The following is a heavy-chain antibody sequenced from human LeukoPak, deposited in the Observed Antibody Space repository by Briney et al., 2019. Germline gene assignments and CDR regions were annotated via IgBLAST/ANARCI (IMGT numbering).Heavy chain of an antibody. D-gene: IGHD3-10*01. Sequence: PGGSLRLSCAASGFTFSNYWMHWVRQALGKGLVWVSRINSDGSTRKYADSVKGRFTISRDNAKNTLYLQMNSLRAEDTAVYYCARRSTSGSYYDDWGQGILVTVSS. J-gene: IGHJ4*02. CDR2: INSDGSTR. CDR1: GFTFSNYW. V-gene: IGHV3-74*03. CDR3: ARRSTSGSYYDD.